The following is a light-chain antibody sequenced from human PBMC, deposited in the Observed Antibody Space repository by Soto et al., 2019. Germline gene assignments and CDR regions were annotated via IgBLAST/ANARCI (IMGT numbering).Light chain of an antibody. CDR2: EVS. J-gene: IGLJ2*01. CDR1: SSDVGGYNY. Sequence: QYALTQPPSASGSPGQSVTISCTGTSSDVGGYNYVSWYQQHPGKAPKLMIYEVSKRPSGVPDRFSGSKSGNTASLTVSGLQAEDEADYYCSSYAGSNNLVVFGGGTKLTV. CDR3: SSYAGSNNLVV. V-gene: IGLV2-8*01.